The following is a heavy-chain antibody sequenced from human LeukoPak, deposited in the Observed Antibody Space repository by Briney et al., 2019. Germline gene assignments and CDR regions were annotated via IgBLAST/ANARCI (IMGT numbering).Heavy chain of an antibody. CDR3: ARRAGAYSHPYDY. D-gene: IGHD4/OR15-4a*01. Sequence: PGGTLRLSCAASGFTFSTYGMSWVRQAPGKGLEWVSTISGSAFGTYYADSVKGRFTISRDNSKNTLYLQMNSLRAEDTAVYYCARRAGAYSHPYDYWGQGTLVTVSS. V-gene: IGHV3-23*01. CDR1: GFTFSTYG. J-gene: IGHJ4*02. CDR2: ISGSAFGT.